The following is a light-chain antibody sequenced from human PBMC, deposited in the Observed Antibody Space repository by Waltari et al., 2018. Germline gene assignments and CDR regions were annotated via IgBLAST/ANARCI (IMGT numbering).Light chain of an antibody. CDR3: ALYMGSGIWV. CDR1: SGSFSTTSY. V-gene: IGLV8-61*01. CDR2: KAN. Sequence: QTVVTQAPSLSVCTGGTVTLTCALRSGSFSTTSYATWYQQTPGQAPRTLVYKANARSSGVPDRFSGSILGNTAALTITGAQADDESDYYCALYMGSGIWVFGGGTRLTVL. J-gene: IGLJ3*02.